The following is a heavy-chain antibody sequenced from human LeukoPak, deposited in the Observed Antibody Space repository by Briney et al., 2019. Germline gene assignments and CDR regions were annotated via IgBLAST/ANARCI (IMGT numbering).Heavy chain of an antibody. CDR2: IIPIFGTA. CDR1: GGTFSSYA. Sequence: ASVKVPCKASGGTFSSYAISWVRQAPGQGLEWMGGIIPIFGTANYAQKFQGRVTITADESTSTAYMELSSLRSEDTAVYYCARDRGRYYGSGSYYDAFDIWGQETMVTVSS. CDR3: ARDRGRYYGSGSYYDAFDI. V-gene: IGHV1-69*01. J-gene: IGHJ3*02. D-gene: IGHD3-10*01.